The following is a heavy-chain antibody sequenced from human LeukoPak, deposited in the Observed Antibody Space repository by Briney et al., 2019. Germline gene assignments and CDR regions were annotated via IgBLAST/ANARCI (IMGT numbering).Heavy chain of an antibody. CDR3: ARSASAQYQLLSFDY. D-gene: IGHD2-2*01. V-gene: IGHV1-69*04. J-gene: IGHJ4*02. Sequence: SVKVSCKASGGTFSSYAISWVRQAPGQGLEWMGRIIPILGIANYAQKFQGRVTITADKSTSTAYMELSSLRSEDTAVYYCARSASAQYQLLSFDYWGQGTLVTVSS. CDR1: GGTFSSYA. CDR2: IIPILGIA.